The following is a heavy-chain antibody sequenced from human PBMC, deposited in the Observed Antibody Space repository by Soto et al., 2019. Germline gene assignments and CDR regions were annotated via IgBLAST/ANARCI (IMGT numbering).Heavy chain of an antibody. CDR2: IWYDGSNK. Sequence: QVQLVESGGGVVQPGRSLRLSCAASGFTFSSYGMHWVRQAPGKGLEWVAVIWYDGSNKYYADSVKGRFTISRDNSKNTLYQQMNSLRAEDTAVYYCARGYCSSTSCRAAIDYWGQGTLVTVSS. CDR1: GFTFSSYG. CDR3: ARGYCSSTSCRAAIDY. V-gene: IGHV3-33*01. D-gene: IGHD2-2*01. J-gene: IGHJ4*02.